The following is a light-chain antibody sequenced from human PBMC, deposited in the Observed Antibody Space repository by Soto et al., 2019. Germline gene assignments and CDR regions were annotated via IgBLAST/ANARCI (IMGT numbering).Light chain of an antibody. V-gene: IGKV3-20*01. CDR3: QKYGSSLT. Sequence: EIVLTQSPGTLSLSPGERATLSCRASQSVSSSYLAWYQQKPGQAPRLLIYGASSRATGIPDRFSGSGSGTDFTLTISRLEPEDFAVYYCQKYGSSLTLGGGTKLDIK. CDR1: QSVSSSY. J-gene: IGKJ4*01. CDR2: GAS.